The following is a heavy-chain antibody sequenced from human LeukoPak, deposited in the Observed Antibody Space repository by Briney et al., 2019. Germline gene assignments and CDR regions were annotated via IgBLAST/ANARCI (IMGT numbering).Heavy chain of an antibody. Sequence: GGSLRLSCAASGFTFSSYEMNWVRQAPGKGLEWVSYISSSGSTIYYADSVKGRFTISRDNAKNTLYLQMNSLRAEDTAVYYCAKRPGYCSGGSCSNWFDPWGQGTLVTVSS. D-gene: IGHD2-15*01. J-gene: IGHJ5*02. CDR1: GFTFSSYE. CDR2: ISSSGSTI. V-gene: IGHV3-48*03. CDR3: AKRPGYCSGGSCSNWFDP.